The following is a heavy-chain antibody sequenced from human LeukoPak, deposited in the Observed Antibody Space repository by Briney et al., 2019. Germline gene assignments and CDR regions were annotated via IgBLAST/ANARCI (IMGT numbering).Heavy chain of an antibody. CDR2: VHLSGAT. Sequence: SDTLSLTCAVSGGSITTTNWWSWVRQPPGKGLEWIGEVHLSGATNYNPSLESRVSMSIDKSKNHLSLEVTSVTAADTAIYYCTRESGAFSPFGFWGQGTLLTVSS. D-gene: IGHD1-26*01. CDR1: GGSITTTNW. J-gene: IGHJ4*02. CDR3: TRESGAFSPFGF. V-gene: IGHV4-4*02.